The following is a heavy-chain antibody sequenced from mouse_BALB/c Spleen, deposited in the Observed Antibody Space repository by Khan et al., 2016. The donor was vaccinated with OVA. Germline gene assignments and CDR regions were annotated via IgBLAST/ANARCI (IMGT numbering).Heavy chain of an antibody. CDR1: GYTFTNYG. D-gene: IGHD2-3*01. CDR2: INTNTGEP. Sequence: QVQLQQSGPELKKPGETVKISCKASGYTFTNYGMNWVKQAPGKGLKWMGWINTNTGEPTYAEEFKGRFAFSLETSASTAYLQINNLKNEDTATYFSARRSIDDGYFDVWGAGTTVTVSS. CDR3: ARRSIDDGYFDV. J-gene: IGHJ1*01. V-gene: IGHV9-3*02.